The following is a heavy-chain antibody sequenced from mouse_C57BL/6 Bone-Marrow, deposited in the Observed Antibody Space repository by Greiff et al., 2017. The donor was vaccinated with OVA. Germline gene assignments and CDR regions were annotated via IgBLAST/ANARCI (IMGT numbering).Heavy chain of an antibody. Sequence: EVMLVESGGGLVQPGESLKLSCESNEYEFPSHDMSWVRKTPGKRLELVAAINSDGGSTYYPDTMERRFIISRDNTKKTLYLQMSSLRSEDTALYYCAIWLRRGYYYAMDYWGQGTSVTVSS. J-gene: IGHJ4*01. CDR2: INSDGGST. V-gene: IGHV5-2*01. CDR3: AIWLRRGYYYAMDY. CDR1: EYEFPSHD. D-gene: IGHD2-2*01.